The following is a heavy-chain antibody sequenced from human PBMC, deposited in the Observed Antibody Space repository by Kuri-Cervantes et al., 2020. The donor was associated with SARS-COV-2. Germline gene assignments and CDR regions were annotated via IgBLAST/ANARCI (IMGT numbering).Heavy chain of an antibody. J-gene: IGHJ5*02. CDR3: ARIQATTVIADL. CDR2: IDWDDDK. V-gene: IGHV2-70*11. D-gene: IGHD4-11*01. Sequence: SWVRQAPGKGLEWLARIDWDDDKYYSTSLRTRLTISKDTSKNQVVLTMTNVDPVDTATYYCARIQATTVIADLWGQGTLVTVSS.